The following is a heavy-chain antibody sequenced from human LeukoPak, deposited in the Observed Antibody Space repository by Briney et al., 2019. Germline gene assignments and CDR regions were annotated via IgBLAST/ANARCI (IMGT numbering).Heavy chain of an antibody. J-gene: IGHJ4*02. CDR3: ARRDYDILTGYYIDADY. V-gene: IGHV1-18*01. Sequence: ASVKVSCKASGYTFTSYAMHWVRQAPGQRLEWMGWISAYNGNTNYAQKLQGRVTMTTDTSTSTAYMELRSLRSDDTAVYYCARRDYDILTGYYIDADYWGQGTLVTVSS. CDR2: ISAYNGNT. D-gene: IGHD3-9*01. CDR1: GYTFTSYA.